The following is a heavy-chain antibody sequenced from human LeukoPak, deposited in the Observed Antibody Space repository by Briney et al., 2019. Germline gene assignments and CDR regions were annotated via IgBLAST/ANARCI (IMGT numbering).Heavy chain of an antibody. D-gene: IGHD6-13*01. CDR3: ARSPSNIATKHDNAFDI. J-gene: IGHJ3*02. CDR1: GGSISSYY. Sequence: SETLSPTCTVSGGSISSYYWSWIRQPAGKGLEWIGRIYTSGSTNYNPSLKSRVTMSVDTSKNQFSLKLSSVTAADTAVYYCARSPSNIATKHDNAFDIWGQGTMVTVSS. CDR2: IYTSGST. V-gene: IGHV4-4*07.